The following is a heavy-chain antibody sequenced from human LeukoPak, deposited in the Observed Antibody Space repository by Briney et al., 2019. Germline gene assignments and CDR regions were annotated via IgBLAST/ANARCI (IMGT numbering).Heavy chain of an antibody. J-gene: IGHJ4*02. D-gene: IGHD2-2*01. Sequence: SGGSLRLSCTGSGFTFGDYAMSWVRQAPGKGLEWVSFIRSKTYGGAAEYAASVKGRFTISRDDSNSIAYLQMNSLKTEDTAVYYCTRNPHKYCSSSSCFQDSWGQGTLVTVSS. CDR2: IRSKTYGGAA. CDR3: TRNPHKYCSSSSCFQDS. V-gene: IGHV3-49*04. CDR1: GFTFGDYA.